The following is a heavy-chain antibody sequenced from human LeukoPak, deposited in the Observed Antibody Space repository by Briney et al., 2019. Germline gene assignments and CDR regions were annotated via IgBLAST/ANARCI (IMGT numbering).Heavy chain of an antibody. J-gene: IGHJ3*02. D-gene: IGHD3-10*01. CDR1: GFTFPSYS. Sequence: GGSLRLSCAASGFTFPSYSIHWVRQAPGKGLEWVSSITSSSDYIYYADSVKGRFTISRDNAKNSLYLQMNSLRAEDTAVYYCAKDMVRGVINDAFDIWGQGTMVTVSS. V-gene: IGHV3-21*01. CDR2: ITSSSDYI. CDR3: AKDMVRGVINDAFDI.